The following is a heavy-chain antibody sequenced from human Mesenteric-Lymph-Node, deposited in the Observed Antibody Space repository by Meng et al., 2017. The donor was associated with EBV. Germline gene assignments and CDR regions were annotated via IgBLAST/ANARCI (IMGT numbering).Heavy chain of an antibody. CDR2: ISSGGSTT. CDR1: EFTFTDYF. Sequence: QVHLVESGGGLVNPGGSLRLSCAASEFTFTDYFMSWVRQAPGKGLEWVSYISSGGSTTYYADSVKGRFTISRDNAKKSLFMQMNNLRVEDTAVYYCIYYYDSSGPTYWGQGILVTVSS. J-gene: IGHJ4*02. CDR3: IYYYDSSGPTY. V-gene: IGHV3-11*01. D-gene: IGHD3-22*01.